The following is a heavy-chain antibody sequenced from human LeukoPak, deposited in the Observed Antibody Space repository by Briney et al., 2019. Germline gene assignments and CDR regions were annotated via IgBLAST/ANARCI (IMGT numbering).Heavy chain of an antibody. CDR3: ARGGFNMVRGVIIPSNSYYYYMDI. D-gene: IGHD3-10*01. V-gene: IGHV3-21*01. CDR2: ITRGDFV. CDR1: GFTFSAYS. J-gene: IGHJ6*03. Sequence: PGGSLRLSCAVSGFTFSAYSMNWVRQAPGKGLEWVSSITRGDFVYFADSLKGRFTISRDNAKSSLNLQMNSLRAEDTAVYYCARGGFNMVRGVIIPSNSYYYYMDIWGKGTTVTVSS.